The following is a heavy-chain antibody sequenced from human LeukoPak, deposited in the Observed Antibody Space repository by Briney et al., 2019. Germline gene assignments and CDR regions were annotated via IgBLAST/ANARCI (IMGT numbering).Heavy chain of an antibody. D-gene: IGHD1-1*01. Sequence: GRSLRLSCAASGFTFDDYAMHWVWQAPGKGLEWVSGISWNSGSIGYADSVKGRFTISRDNAKNSLYLQMNSLRAEDTALYYCAKGLWVQLENSLDYWGQGTLVTVSS. CDR2: ISWNSGSI. J-gene: IGHJ4*02. V-gene: IGHV3-9*01. CDR1: GFTFDDYA. CDR3: AKGLWVQLENSLDY.